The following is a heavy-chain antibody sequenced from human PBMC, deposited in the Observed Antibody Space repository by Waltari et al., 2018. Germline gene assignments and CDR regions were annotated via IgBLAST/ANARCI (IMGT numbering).Heavy chain of an antibody. D-gene: IGHD2-8*01. CDR3: ARVGRYCTNGVCYYYFDY. J-gene: IGHJ4*02. CDR1: GGTFSSYA. CDR2: IIPILGTA. V-gene: IGHV1-69*12. Sequence: QVQLVQSGAEVKKPGSSVKVSCKASGGTFSSYAISWVRQAPGQGLEWMGGIIPILGTANYAQKFQGRVTITADESTSTAYMELSSLRSEDTAVYYCARVGRYCTNGVCYYYFDYWGQGTLVTVSS.